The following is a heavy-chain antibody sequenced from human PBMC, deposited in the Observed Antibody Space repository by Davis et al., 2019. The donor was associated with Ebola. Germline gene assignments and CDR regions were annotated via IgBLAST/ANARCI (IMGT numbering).Heavy chain of an antibody. CDR3: AKTGGYGIVGARPLG. CDR2: IYSGGST. D-gene: IGHD1-26*01. V-gene: IGHV3-53*01. Sequence: MHLGGSLRLSCAASGFTVSSNYMSWVRQAPGKGLEWVSVIYSGGSTYYADSVKGRFTISRDNAKNSLYLQMNSLRAEDTAVYYCAKTGGYGIVGARPLGWGQGTLVTVSS. J-gene: IGHJ4*02. CDR1: GFTVSSNY.